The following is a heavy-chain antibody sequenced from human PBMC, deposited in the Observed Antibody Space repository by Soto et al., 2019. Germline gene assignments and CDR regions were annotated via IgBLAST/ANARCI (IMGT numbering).Heavy chain of an antibody. V-gene: IGHV4-59*01. CDR3: ARVRITMVRATFNWGMDV. D-gene: IGHD3-10*01. CDR1: GGSISSYY. J-gene: IGHJ6*04. CDR2: IYYSGST. Sequence: SETLSLTCTVSGGSISSYYWSWIRQPPGKGLEWIGYIYYSGSTNYNPSLKSRVTISVDTSKNQFSLKLSSVTAADTAVYYCARVRITMVRATFNWGMDVWGKGTTVTVSS.